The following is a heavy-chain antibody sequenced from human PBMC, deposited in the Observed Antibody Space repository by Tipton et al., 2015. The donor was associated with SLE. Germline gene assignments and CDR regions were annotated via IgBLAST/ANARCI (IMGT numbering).Heavy chain of an antibody. CDR2: INHSGRT. CDR1: GGSVSGHY. V-gene: IGHV4-34*01. Sequence: TLSLTCAVYGGSVSGHYWSWIRQPPGKGLEWIGEINHSGRTNYNPSLKSRVTISVDTSKNQFSLKLSSVTAADTAVYYCAREAVPAAIYGMDVWGQGTTVTVSS. J-gene: IGHJ6*02. CDR3: AREAVPAAIYGMDV. D-gene: IGHD2-2*01.